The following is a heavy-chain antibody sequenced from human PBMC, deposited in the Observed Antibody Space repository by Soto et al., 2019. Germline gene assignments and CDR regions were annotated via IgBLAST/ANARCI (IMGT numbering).Heavy chain of an antibody. J-gene: IGHJ4*02. V-gene: IGHV3-23*01. D-gene: IGHD2-15*01. Sequence: GGSLRLSCAASGFPFSNYAMSWVRQAPGKGLEWVSTISGRGGNTYYADSVKGRFTISRGNSRNTLYLQMDSLRVEDSAVYSCAKAGCSGGTCYLYYFDYWGQGALVTVSS. CDR1: GFPFSNYA. CDR3: AKAGCSGGTCYLYYFDY. CDR2: ISGRGGNT.